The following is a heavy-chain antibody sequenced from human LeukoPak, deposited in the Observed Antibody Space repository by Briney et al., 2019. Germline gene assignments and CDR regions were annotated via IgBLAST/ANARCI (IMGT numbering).Heavy chain of an antibody. Sequence: PSETLSLTCTVSGGSISSGDYYWSWIRQPPGKGLEWIGYIYYSGSTYYNPSLKSRVTISVDTSKNRFSLKLSSVTAADTAVYYCARYRPKIYGMTLPFAFDIWGQGTMVTVSS. CDR3: ARYRPKIYGMTLPFAFDI. D-gene: IGHD3-3*01. CDR1: GGSISSGDYY. CDR2: IYYSGST. J-gene: IGHJ3*02. V-gene: IGHV4-30-4*01.